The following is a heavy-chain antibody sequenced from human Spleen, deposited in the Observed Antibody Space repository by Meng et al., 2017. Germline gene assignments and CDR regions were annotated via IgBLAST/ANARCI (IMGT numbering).Heavy chain of an antibody. CDR3: ARGGGSGSYYNGLGYFDY. CDR2: ISYDGSYK. J-gene: IGHJ4*02. D-gene: IGHD3-10*01. Sequence: GESLKISCAASGFYFSSAWMSWVRQAPGKGLEWVAVISYDGSYKDYADSVKGRFTISRDNPKNTLYLQMNSLRLEDTAVYYCARGGGSGSYYNGLGYFDYWGQGTLVTVSS. V-gene: IGHV3-30*03. CDR1: GFYFSSAW.